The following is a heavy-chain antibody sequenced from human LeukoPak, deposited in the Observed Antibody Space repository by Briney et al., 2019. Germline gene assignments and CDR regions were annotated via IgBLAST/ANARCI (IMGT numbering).Heavy chain of an antibody. CDR1: GFSFSSYW. Sequence: GGSLTLSCPASGFSFSSYWMHWVRQAPGKGLVWVSRIHSDGPTTSYAASVKGRFTISRDNAKNTLYLQMNSLRDEDSAVYYCARKDSFDLWGQGNLVTVSS. CDR3: ARKDSFDL. J-gene: IGHJ5*02. CDR2: IHSDGPTT. V-gene: IGHV3-74*01.